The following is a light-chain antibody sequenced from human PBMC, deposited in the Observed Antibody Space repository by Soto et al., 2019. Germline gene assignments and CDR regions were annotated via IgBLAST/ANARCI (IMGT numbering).Light chain of an antibody. Sequence: EVVMTQSPATLSVPPGGRATLSFRASQSVSSSYVAWYQQKRGQAPRLLMYGASSRATGSPDRFSGSGSGTDFTLSISRLEPEDFVLYYCQHFRAFGQGTRLEIK. CDR3: QHFRA. V-gene: IGKV3-20*01. CDR1: QSVSSSY. J-gene: IGKJ5*01. CDR2: GAS.